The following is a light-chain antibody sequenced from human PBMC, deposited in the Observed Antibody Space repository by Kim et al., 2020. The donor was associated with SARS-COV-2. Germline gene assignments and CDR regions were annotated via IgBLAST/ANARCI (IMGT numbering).Light chain of an antibody. V-gene: IGLV2-8*01. Sequence: GQSVAMSCARTRGEFGSYKYVSWYQHHPGKTPKRIIYEVTKRPSGVPDRFSGSMSGNTASLTVSGLQAEDEADYYCASHGGYDYVFGTGTKVTVL. J-gene: IGLJ1*01. CDR3: ASHGGYDYV. CDR2: EVT. CDR1: RGEFGSYKY.